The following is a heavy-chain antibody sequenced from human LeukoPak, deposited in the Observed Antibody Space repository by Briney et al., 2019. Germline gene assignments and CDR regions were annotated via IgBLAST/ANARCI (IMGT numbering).Heavy chain of an antibody. V-gene: IGHV3-74*01. J-gene: IGHJ4*02. CDR2: ISSDGSST. Sequence: PGGSLRLSCAASGFTFSSYWMHWVRQAPGKGLVWVSRISSDGSSTTYADSVKGRFTISRDNAKNTPYLQLNSLRAEDAAVYYCARAYYYSSSGDDYWGQGTLVTVSS. CDR1: GFTFSSYW. CDR3: ARAYYYSSSGDDY. D-gene: IGHD3-22*01.